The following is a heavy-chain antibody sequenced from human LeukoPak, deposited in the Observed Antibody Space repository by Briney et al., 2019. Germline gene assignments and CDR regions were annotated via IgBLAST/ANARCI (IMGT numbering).Heavy chain of an antibody. V-gene: IGHV4-59*08. J-gene: IGHJ4*02. CDR1: GGSISSYY. CDR3: ARHTQGYYDSSGYDY. CDR2: IYYSGST. Sequence: SETLSLTCTVSGGSISSYYWSWIRQPPGKGLEWIGYIYYSGSTNYNPSLKSRVTISVDTSKNQFSLKLSSVTAADTAVCYCARHTQGYYDSSGYDYWGQGTLVTVSS. D-gene: IGHD3-22*01.